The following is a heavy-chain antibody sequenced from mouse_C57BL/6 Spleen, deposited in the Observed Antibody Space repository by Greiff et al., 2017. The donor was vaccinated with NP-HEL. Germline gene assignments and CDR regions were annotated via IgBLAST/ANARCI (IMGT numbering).Heavy chain of an antibody. D-gene: IGHD1-1*01. CDR2: SRNKANDYTT. V-gene: IGHV7-1*01. CDR1: GFTFSDFY. Sequence: EVKLMESGGGLVQSGRSLRLSCATSGFTFSDFYMEWVRQAPGKGLEWIAASRNKANDYTTEYSASVKGRFIVSRDTSQSILYLQMNALRAEDTAIYYCARGIYYYGSSGAMDYWGQGTSVTVSS. J-gene: IGHJ4*01. CDR3: ARGIYYYGSSGAMDY.